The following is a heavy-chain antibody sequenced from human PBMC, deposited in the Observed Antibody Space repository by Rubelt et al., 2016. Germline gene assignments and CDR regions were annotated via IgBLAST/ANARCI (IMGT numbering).Heavy chain of an antibody. Sequence: QLHLQESGPGLVKPSETLSLTCTVSGGSITSSSHYWAWIRQPPGKGLERIASIHYSRHITYNPSLQSRVTISLDTSASQFSLKLNPVTAADTAIYYCARDFVDFRTDFWGQGTLVTVSS. J-gene: IGHJ4*02. CDR3: ARDFVDFRTDF. CDR1: GGSITSSSHY. CDR2: IHYSRHI. V-gene: IGHV4-39*07. D-gene: IGHD3/OR15-3a*01.